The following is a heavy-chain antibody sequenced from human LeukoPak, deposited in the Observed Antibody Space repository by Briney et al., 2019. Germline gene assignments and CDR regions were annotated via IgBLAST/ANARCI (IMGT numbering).Heavy chain of an antibody. D-gene: IGHD3-22*01. CDR3: ARGWGNYYDSSGYLF. CDR2: INHSGST. CDR1: GGSFSGYY. V-gene: IGHV4-34*01. J-gene: IGHJ4*02. Sequence: PSETLSLTCAVSGGSFSGYYWSWIRQPPGKGLEWIGEINHSGSTNYNPSLKSRVTISVDTSKNQFSLKLSSVTAADTAVYYCARGWGNYYDSSGYLFGGQGTLVTVSS.